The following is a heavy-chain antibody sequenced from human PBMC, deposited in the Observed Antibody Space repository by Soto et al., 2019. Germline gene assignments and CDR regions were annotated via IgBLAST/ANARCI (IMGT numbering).Heavy chain of an antibody. CDR1: GGSICSGGYY. CDR3: ARDLSRWYLACGMDV. J-gene: IGHJ6*02. D-gene: IGHD6-13*01. Sequence: NLSLTCTVSGGSICSGGYYWSWIRQHPGKGLEWIGYIYYSGSTYYNPSLKSRVTISVDTSKNQFSLKLSSVTAADTAVYYCARDLSRWYLACGMDVWGQGTTVT. CDR2: IYYSGST. V-gene: IGHV4-31*03.